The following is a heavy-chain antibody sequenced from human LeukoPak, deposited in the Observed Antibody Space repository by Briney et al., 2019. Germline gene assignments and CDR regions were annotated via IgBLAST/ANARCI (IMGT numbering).Heavy chain of an antibody. Sequence: SETQSLTCTVSGGSISSGSYYWSWIRQPAGKGLEWIGRIYTSGSTNYYPSLKRRVTISVDTSKNQFSLKLSSVTAADTAVYYCARGEDLWSGAVYYYYYMDVWGKGTTVTVSS. CDR2: IYTSGST. D-gene: IGHD3-3*01. CDR3: ARGEDLWSGAVYYYYYMDV. V-gene: IGHV4-61*02. CDR1: GGSISSGSYY. J-gene: IGHJ6*03.